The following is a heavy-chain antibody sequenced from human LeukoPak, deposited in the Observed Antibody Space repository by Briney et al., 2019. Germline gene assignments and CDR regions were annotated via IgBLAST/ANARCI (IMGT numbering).Heavy chain of an antibody. CDR1: GGSISSGGYY. CDR2: IYYSGST. D-gene: IGHD2-15*01. Sequence: SQTLSLTCTVSGGSISSGGYYWSWLRQHPGKGLEWIGYIYYSGSTYYNPSLKSRVTISVDTSKNQFSLKLSSVTAADTAVYYCASGYLPAGPGNYFDYWGQGTLVTVSS. V-gene: IGHV4-31*03. CDR3: ASGYLPAGPGNYFDY. J-gene: IGHJ4*02.